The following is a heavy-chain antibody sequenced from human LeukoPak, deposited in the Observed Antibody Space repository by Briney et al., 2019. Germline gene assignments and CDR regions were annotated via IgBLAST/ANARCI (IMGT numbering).Heavy chain of an antibody. CDR3: ARVQYQLLQGLDY. D-gene: IGHD2-2*01. V-gene: IGHV1-69*13. J-gene: IGHJ4*02. CDR2: IIPIFGTA. CDR1: GGTFSSYA. Sequence: ASVKVSCKASGGTFSSYAISWVRQAPGQGLEWMGGIIPIFGTANYAQKFRGRVTITADESTSTAYMELSSLRSEDTAVYYCARVQYQLLQGLDYWGQGTLVTVSS.